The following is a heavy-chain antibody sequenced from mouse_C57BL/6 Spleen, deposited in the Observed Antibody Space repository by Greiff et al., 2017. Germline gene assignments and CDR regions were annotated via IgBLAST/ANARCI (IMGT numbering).Heavy chain of an antibody. CDR2: INPSTGGT. V-gene: IGHV1-42*01. CDR3: AREGDGNYGGFAY. J-gene: IGHJ3*01. CDR1: GYSFTGYS. D-gene: IGHD2-1*01. Sequence: VQLQQSGPELVKPGASVTITCTASGYSFTGYSMNWVKQSPEKSLAWIGEINPSTGGTTYNQKFNAKATLTVDKSSSTAYMQLKSLTSEDSAVYYCAREGDGNYGGFAYWGQGTLVTVSA.